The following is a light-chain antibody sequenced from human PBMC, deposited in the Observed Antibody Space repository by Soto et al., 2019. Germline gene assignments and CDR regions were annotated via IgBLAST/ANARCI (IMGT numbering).Light chain of an antibody. CDR2: GAS. Sequence: QSPATLSVSPGERVTLSCRASQDIRSSLAWYQQKPGQAPRLLIYGASSRATGIPDRFSGSGSGTDFTLTISRLEPEDFAVYYCQQYGSSPSTFGQGTK. V-gene: IGKV3-20*01. CDR1: QDIRSS. J-gene: IGKJ1*01. CDR3: QQYGSSPST.